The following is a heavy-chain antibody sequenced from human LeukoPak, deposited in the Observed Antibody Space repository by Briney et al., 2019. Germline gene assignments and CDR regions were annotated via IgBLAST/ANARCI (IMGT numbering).Heavy chain of an antibody. D-gene: IGHD4-11*01. Sequence: GASVRVSCKASGYTFTSYGISWVRQAPGQGLEWMGWISAYNGNTNYAQKLQGRVTMTTDTSTSTAYMELKSLRSDDTAVYYCARTTLTNARACYFDYWGQGTLVTVSS. J-gene: IGHJ4*02. CDR2: ISAYNGNT. CDR3: ARTTLTNARACYFDY. CDR1: GYTFTSYG. V-gene: IGHV1-18*01.